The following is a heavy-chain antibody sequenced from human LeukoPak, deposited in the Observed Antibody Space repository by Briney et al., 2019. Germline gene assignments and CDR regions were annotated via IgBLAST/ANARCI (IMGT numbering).Heavy chain of an antibody. Sequence: ASVKVSCKASGYTFTSYYMHWVRQAPGQGLEWMGIINSSGGSTSYAQKFQGRVTMTRDMSTSTVYMELSSLRSEDTAVYYCARAGQDYDFSTRPFDYWGQGTLVTVSS. CDR2: INSSGGST. CDR1: GYTFTSYY. J-gene: IGHJ4*02. D-gene: IGHD3-3*01. CDR3: ARAGQDYDFSTRPFDY. V-gene: IGHV1-46*01.